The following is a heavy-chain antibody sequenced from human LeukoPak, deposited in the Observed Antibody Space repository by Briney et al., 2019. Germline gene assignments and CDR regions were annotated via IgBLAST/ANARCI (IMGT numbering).Heavy chain of an antibody. Sequence: GGSLRLSCAASGFTFSSYAMSWVRQAPGQGLEWVSAISGSDGNTYYADSVKGRFTISRDNSKNTLYLQMNSLRAEDTAVYYCAKSPSIVLMVYAIDFDYWGQGTLVTVSS. D-gene: IGHD2-8*01. CDR2: ISGSDGNT. CDR1: GFTFSSYA. CDR3: AKSPSIVLMVYAIDFDY. J-gene: IGHJ4*02. V-gene: IGHV3-23*01.